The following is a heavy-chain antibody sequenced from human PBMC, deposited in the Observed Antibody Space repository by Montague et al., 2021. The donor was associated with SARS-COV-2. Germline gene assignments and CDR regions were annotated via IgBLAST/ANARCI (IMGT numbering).Heavy chain of an antibody. CDR3: AKEAAATRSPLFDS. Sequence: SLRLSCAASGFSFNSYAMRWVRQAPGKGLVWVTGITSGGGDSHYADSVEGRFTISRDNSRDTLYLQMASLRAEDTAVYYCAKEAAATRSPLFDSWGQGALVIVSS. D-gene: IGHD6-13*01. J-gene: IGHJ4*02. V-gene: IGHV3-23*01. CDR2: ITSGGGDS. CDR1: GFSFNSYA.